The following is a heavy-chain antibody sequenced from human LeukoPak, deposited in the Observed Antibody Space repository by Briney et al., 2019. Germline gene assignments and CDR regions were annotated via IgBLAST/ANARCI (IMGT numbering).Heavy chain of an antibody. Sequence: GGSLRLSCAASGFTFDDYAMHWVRQAPGKGLEWVSGISWNSGSIGYADSVKGRFTISRDNAKNSLYLQMNSLRAEDTALYYCAKTYGSGSDSYYYYGMDVWGQGTTVTVSS. CDR1: GFTFDDYA. D-gene: IGHD3-10*01. CDR3: AKTYGSGSDSYYYYGMDV. CDR2: ISWNSGSI. J-gene: IGHJ6*02. V-gene: IGHV3-9*01.